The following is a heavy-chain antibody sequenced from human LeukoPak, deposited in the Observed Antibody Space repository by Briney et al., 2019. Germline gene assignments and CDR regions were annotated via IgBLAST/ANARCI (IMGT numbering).Heavy chain of an antibody. CDR2: IYTSGST. V-gene: IGHV4-61*02. Sequence: SETLSLTCTVSGDSMSGDNYYWSWIRQPAGQGLEWIGRIYTSGSTNYNPSLKSRVAISVDTSKNQFSLNLSSATAADTAVYYCARGRATINFDYWGQGTLVTVSS. J-gene: IGHJ4*02. D-gene: IGHD5-24*01. CDR3: ARGRATINFDY. CDR1: GDSMSGDNYY.